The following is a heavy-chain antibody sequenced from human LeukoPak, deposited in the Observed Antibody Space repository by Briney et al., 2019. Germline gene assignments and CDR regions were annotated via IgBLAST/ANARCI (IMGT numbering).Heavy chain of an antibody. CDR3: ARQRSNYYYYMDV. CDR1: GGSISSYY. D-gene: IGHD5-24*01. V-gene: IGHV4-4*09. J-gene: IGHJ6*03. Sequence: SETLSLTCTVSGGSISSYYWSWIRQPPGKGLEWIGYIYTSGSTNYNPSPKSRVTISVDTSKNQFSLKLSSVTAADTAVYYCARQRSNYYYYMDVWGKGTTVTVSS. CDR2: IYTSGST.